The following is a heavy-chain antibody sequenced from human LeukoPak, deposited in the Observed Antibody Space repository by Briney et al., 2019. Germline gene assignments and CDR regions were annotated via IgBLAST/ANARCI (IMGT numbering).Heavy chain of an antibody. CDR3: ARRRITFGGVIDY. CDR1: GGSLSSSNW. CDR2: IYHSGST. V-gene: IGHV4-4*02. J-gene: IGHJ4*02. Sequence: SGTLSLTCAVSGGSLSSSNWWSWVRQPPGKGLEWIGEIYHSGSTNYNPSLKSRVTISVDTSKNQFSLKLSSVTAADTAVYYCARRRITFGGVIDYWGQGTLVTVSS. D-gene: IGHD3-16*01.